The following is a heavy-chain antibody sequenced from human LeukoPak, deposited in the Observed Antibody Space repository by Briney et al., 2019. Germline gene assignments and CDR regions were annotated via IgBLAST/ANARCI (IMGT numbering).Heavy chain of an antibody. Sequence: GGSLRLSCAASGFTFSSYAMSWVRQAPGKGLEWVLAISGSGGSTYYADSVKGRFTISRDNSKNTLYLQMNSLRAEDTAVYYCTNDFWGGKDYWGQGTLVTVSS. D-gene: IGHD3-3*01. CDR2: ISGSGGST. V-gene: IGHV3-23*01. CDR3: TNDFWGGKDY. J-gene: IGHJ4*02. CDR1: GFTFSSYA.